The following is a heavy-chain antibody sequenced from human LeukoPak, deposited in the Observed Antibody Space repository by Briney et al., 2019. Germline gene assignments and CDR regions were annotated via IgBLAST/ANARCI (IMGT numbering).Heavy chain of an antibody. J-gene: IGHJ4*02. Sequence: PGGSLRLSCEASGFTFSSYTLNWVRQAPGKGLEWVSGVTGRGGTTFYADSVRGRFTISRDNSKNTVYLQLNSLRAEDTAIYFCAKEGYSDSSGAFDSWGQGTLVTVSS. CDR2: VTGRGGTT. V-gene: IGHV3-23*01. CDR3: AKEGYSDSSGAFDS. CDR1: GFTFSSYT. D-gene: IGHD3-22*01.